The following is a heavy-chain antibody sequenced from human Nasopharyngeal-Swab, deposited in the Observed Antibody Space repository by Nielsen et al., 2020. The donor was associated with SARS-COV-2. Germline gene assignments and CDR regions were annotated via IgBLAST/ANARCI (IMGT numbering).Heavy chain of an antibody. Sequence: GGSLRLSCAASGFTFSSYGMHWVRQAPGKGLEWVAVISYDGSNKYYADSVKGRFTISRDNSKNTLYLQMNSLRAEDTAVYYCARDRGDGYNLYYFDYWGQGTPVTVSS. CDR2: ISYDGSNK. CDR1: GFTFSSYG. V-gene: IGHV3-30*03. CDR3: ARDRGDGYNLYYFDY. J-gene: IGHJ4*02. D-gene: IGHD5-24*01.